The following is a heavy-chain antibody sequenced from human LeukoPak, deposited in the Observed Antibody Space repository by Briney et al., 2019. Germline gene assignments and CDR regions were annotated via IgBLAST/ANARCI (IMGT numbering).Heavy chain of an antibody. CDR1: VGSFSGYY. D-gene: IGHD5-12*01. CDR3: AREDSRSGYAHGDY. Sequence: SETLSLTCAVYVGSFSGYYWSWIRQPPGKGLEWIGEINHSGSTNYNPSLKSRVTISVDTSKNQFSLKLSSVTAADTAVYYCAREDSRSGYAHGDYWGQGTLVTVSS. V-gene: IGHV4-34*01. CDR2: INHSGST. J-gene: IGHJ4*02.